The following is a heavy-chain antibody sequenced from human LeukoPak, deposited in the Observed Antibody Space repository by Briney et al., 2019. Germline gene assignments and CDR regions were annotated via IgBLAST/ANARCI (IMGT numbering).Heavy chain of an antibody. J-gene: IGHJ5*02. V-gene: IGHV4-39*07. CDR3: ARERSLEWLPNCFDP. CDR1: GGSISSSSYY. D-gene: IGHD3-3*01. Sequence: SETLSLTCTVSGGSISSSSYYWGWIRQPPGKGLEWIGSIYYSGSTYYNPSLTTRVTISVDTSKNQFSLKLSSVTAADTAVYYCARERSLEWLPNCFDPWGQGTLVTVSS. CDR2: IYYSGST.